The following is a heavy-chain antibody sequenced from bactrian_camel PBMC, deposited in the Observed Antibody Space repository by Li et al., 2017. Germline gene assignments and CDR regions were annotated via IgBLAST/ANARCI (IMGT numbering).Heavy chain of an antibody. V-gene: IGHV3S40*01. CDR2: IFRASGAT. Sequence: DVQLVESGGGSVQAGGSLRLSCTASMYTCSYNCMGWFRQTPGKEREGVATIFRASGATYYRDSVKGRFTISLDNARSTVYLQMDSLKPEDTAMYYCAAGLTSRCTEGDWRGDSGYWGQGTQVTVS. D-gene: IGHD1*01. J-gene: IGHJ6*01. CDR1: MYTCSYNC. CDR3: AAGLTSRCTEGDWRGDSGY.